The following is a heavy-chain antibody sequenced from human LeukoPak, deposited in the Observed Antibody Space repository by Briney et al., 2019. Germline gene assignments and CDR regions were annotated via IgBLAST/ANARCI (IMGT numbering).Heavy chain of an antibody. D-gene: IGHD7-27*01. J-gene: IGHJ4*02. CDR1: GGTFSSYA. CDR2: IIPIFGTA. V-gene: IGHV1-69*05. Sequence: GSSVKVSCKASGGTFSSYAISWVRQAPGQGLEWMGGIIPIFGTANYAQKFQGRVTITTDESTSTAYMELSSLRFEDTAVYYCAKDVLGTFDYWGQGTLVTVSS. CDR3: AKDVLGTFDY.